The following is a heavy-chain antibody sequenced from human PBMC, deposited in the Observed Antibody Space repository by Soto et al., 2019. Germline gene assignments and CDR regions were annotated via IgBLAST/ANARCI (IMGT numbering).Heavy chain of an antibody. CDR2: IGTAGDT. D-gene: IGHD1-26*01. Sequence: GGSLRLSCAASGFTFSSYDMHWVRQATGKGLEWVSAIGTAGDTYYPGSVKGRSTISRENAKNTLYLQMNSLRAEGTAVYYCAKDLMGATVTTFRYYCMDAWGQGPTVTVS. CDR1: GFTFSSYD. J-gene: IGHJ6*02. V-gene: IGHV3-13*01. CDR3: AKDLMGATVTTFRYYCMDA.